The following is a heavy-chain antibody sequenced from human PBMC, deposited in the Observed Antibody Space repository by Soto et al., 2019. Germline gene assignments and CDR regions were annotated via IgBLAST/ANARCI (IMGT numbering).Heavy chain of an antibody. V-gene: IGHV4-38-2*02. Sequence: SETLSLTCAVSGYSISSGYYWGWIRQPPGKGLEWIGSIYHSGSTYYNPSLKSRVTISVDTSKNQFSLKLSSVTAADTAVYYCARDGPPNYDFWSGYYYYGMDVWGQGTTVTAP. J-gene: IGHJ6*02. D-gene: IGHD3-3*01. CDR3: ARDGPPNYDFWSGYYYYGMDV. CDR2: IYHSGST. CDR1: GYSISSGYY.